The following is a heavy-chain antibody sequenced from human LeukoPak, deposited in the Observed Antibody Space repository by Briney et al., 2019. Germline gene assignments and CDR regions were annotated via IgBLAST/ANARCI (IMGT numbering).Heavy chain of an antibody. D-gene: IGHD6-6*01. CDR3: GRQTSEYYFDL. CDR2: IYYSGST. Sequence: SETLSLTCTVSGGSISSSSYYWGWIRQPPGKGLEWIGSIYYSGSTHYNPSLKSRVTISVDTSKNQYFLNLSSVAAADTALYYCGRQTSEYYFDLWGQGTLVTVSS. J-gene: IGHJ4*02. V-gene: IGHV4-39*01. CDR1: GGSISSSSYY.